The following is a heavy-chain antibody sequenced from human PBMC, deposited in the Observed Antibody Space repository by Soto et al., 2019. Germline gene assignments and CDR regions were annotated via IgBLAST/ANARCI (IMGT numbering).Heavy chain of an antibody. D-gene: IGHD5-12*01. CDR2: IYYSGST. V-gene: IGHV4-39*01. CDR3: ARQLHIVATGGSLNYYYGMDV. J-gene: IGHJ6*02. Sequence: SETLSLTCTVSGGSISSSSYYWGWIRQHPGKGLEWIGSIYYSGSTYYNPSLKSRVTISVDTSKNQFSRKLSSVTAADTAVYYCARQLHIVATGGSLNYYYGMDVWGQGTTVTVSS. CDR1: GGSISSSSYY.